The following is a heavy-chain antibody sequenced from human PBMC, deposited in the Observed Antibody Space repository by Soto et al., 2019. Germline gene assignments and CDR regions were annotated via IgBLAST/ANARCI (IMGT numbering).Heavy chain of an antibody. V-gene: IGHV4-31*03. CDR2: IYYSGST. CDR3: ARDGPVVPAASLYYYYGMDV. J-gene: IGHJ6*02. D-gene: IGHD2-2*01. Sequence: QVQLQESGPGLVKPSQTLSLTCTVSGGSISSGGYYWSWIRQHPGKGLEWIGYIYYSGSTYYNPSLKSRVTISVQTSRNQFSLKLSSVTAADTAVYYCARDGPVVPAASLYYYYGMDVWGQGTTVTVSS. CDR1: GGSISSGGYY.